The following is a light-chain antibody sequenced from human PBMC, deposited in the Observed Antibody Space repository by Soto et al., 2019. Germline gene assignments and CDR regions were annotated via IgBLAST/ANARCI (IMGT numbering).Light chain of an antibody. J-gene: IGKJ4*01. CDR2: AAS. V-gene: IGKV1-27*01. CDR1: QSISSW. CDR3: QKCKVAPFT. Sequence: MTQSPATLSASVGDRVTITCRASQSISSWLAWYQQKPGKVPKLLIYAASTLQSGVPSRFSGSGSGTDFTLTISSLQPEDVATYYCQKCKVAPFTFGGGTMVDI.